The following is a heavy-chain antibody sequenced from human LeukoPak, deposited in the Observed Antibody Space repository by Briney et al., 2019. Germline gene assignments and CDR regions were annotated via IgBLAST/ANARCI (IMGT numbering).Heavy chain of an antibody. J-gene: IGHJ3*02. Sequence: PGRSLRLSCAASGFTFSSYAMHWVRQAPGEGLEWVANIRQDGTDKYYVDSVKGRFTISRDNAENSLYLQMNSLRAEDTALYYCARDYHGSQKIHTFDIWGQGTMVTVSS. CDR1: GFTFSSYA. D-gene: IGHD3-10*01. V-gene: IGHV3-7*01. CDR2: IRQDGTDK. CDR3: ARDYHGSQKIHTFDI.